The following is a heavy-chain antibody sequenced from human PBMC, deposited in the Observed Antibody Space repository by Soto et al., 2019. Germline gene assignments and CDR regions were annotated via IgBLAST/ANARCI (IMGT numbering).Heavy chain of an antibody. J-gene: IGHJ6*02. CDR3: ARGDRGGSGSPASYYYSGLDV. CDR1: GFTFSSYA. Sequence: DVQLLESGGHLVQPGGSLRLSCAASGFTFSSYAMSWVRQAPGKGLEWVSSVSAGGDMTYYSDSVKGRFTISRDNSNIALFLQMNSLRIEDTALYYCARGDRGGSGSPASYYYSGLDVWGQGTTVTVS. CDR2: VSAGGDMT. V-gene: IGHV3-23*01. D-gene: IGHD3-10*01.